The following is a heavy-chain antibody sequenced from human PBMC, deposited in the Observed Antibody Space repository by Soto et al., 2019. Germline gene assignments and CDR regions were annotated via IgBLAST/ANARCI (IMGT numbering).Heavy chain of an antibody. D-gene: IGHD3-22*01. CDR1: GVTFSSYG. CDR2: IWYDGSNK. J-gene: IGHJ6*02. Sequence: QVQLVESGGGVVQPGRSLRLSCAASGVTFSSYGMHWVRQAPGKGLEWVAVIWYDGSNKYYADSVKGRFTLSRVNSKNALYLQMNSLRAEDTAVYYCARADSLGSHYYYGMDVWGQGTTVTVSS. CDR3: ARADSLGSHYYYGMDV. V-gene: IGHV3-33*01.